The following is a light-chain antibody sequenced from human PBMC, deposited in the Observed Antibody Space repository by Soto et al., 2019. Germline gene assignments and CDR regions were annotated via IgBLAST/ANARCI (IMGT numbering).Light chain of an antibody. CDR3: SSYAGTHIV. J-gene: IGLJ1*01. Sequence: QCALTQPPSASGSPGQSVTISCTGTSSDVGGYDYVSWYQQHPGKAPKLMIYDVTKRPSGVPDRFSGSKSANTASLTVSGLQAEDEADYYCSSYAGTHIVFGTGTKVTVL. CDR2: DVT. CDR1: SSDVGGYDY. V-gene: IGLV2-8*01.